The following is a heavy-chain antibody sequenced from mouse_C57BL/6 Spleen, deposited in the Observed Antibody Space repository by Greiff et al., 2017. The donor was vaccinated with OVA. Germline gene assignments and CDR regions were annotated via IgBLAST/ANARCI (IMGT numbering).Heavy chain of an antibody. CDR3: ARWVYDGYFDY. CDR2: IYPGDGDT. D-gene: IGHD2-3*01. V-gene: IGHV1-82*01. Sequence: VQLQQSGPELVKPGASVKISCKASGYAFSSSWMNWVKQRPGKGLEWIGRIYPGDGDTNYNGKFKGKATLTADKSSSTAYMQLSSLTSADSAVYFCARWVYDGYFDYWGQGTTLTVSS. CDR1: GYAFSSSW. J-gene: IGHJ2*01.